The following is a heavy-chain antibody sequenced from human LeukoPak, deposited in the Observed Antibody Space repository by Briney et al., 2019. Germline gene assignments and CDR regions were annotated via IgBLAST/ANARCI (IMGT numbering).Heavy chain of an antibody. CDR2: ISYDGRNQ. D-gene: IGHD3-3*01. J-gene: IGHJ6*03. CDR3: ARGPSIYDFNYMDV. CDR1: GFTFSNDA. V-gene: IGHV3-30*01. Sequence: PGGSLRLSCAASGFTFSNDAMHWVRQPPGKGLEWVAVISYDGRNQYYVDSVKGRFTISRDNSKNMLYLQMNSLRAEDTAVYYRARGPSIYDFNYMDVWGRGTTVTVSS.